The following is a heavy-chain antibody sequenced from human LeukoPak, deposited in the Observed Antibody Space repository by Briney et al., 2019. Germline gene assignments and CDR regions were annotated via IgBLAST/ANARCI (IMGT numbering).Heavy chain of an antibody. Sequence: GGSLRFSCTASTFTFSDDYMGWIRQAPGKGPEWVSSISPSSSYKFCADSVEGRFTISRDDAKNSVYLQMNNLRVDDTAVYYCATERLGIFEFWGQGSLVTVSS. CDR3: ATERLGIFEF. J-gene: IGHJ4*02. CDR1: TFTFSDDY. CDR2: ISPSSSYK. D-gene: IGHD3-3*01. V-gene: IGHV3-11*05.